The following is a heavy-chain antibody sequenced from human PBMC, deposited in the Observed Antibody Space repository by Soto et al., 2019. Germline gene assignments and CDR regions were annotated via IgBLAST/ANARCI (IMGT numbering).Heavy chain of an antibody. V-gene: IGHV3-53*01. Sequence: LRLSCAASGFTVSNNYMRWVRQAPGKGLEWVSLIYSGGNTHYADSVKGRFTISRDNSKNTLFLQMNSLRVEDTAVYYCARDPPGIAASGAGGWGQGTLVTVSS. CDR3: ARDPPGIAASGAGG. J-gene: IGHJ4*02. CDR2: IYSGGNT. CDR1: GFTVSNNY. D-gene: IGHD6-13*01.